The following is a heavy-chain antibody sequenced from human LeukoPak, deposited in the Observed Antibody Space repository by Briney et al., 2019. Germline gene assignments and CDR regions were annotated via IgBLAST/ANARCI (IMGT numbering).Heavy chain of an antibody. CDR1: GYTFTGYY. CDR3: ARESSSSWSKDY. V-gene: IGHV1-2*02. CDR2: INPNSGGT. D-gene: IGHD6-13*01. Sequence: GSVKVSCKASGYTFTGYYMHWVRQAPGQGLEWMGWINPNSGGTNYAQKFQGRVTMTRDTSISTAYMELSRLRSDDTAVYYCARESSSSWSKDYWGQGTLVTVSS. J-gene: IGHJ4*02.